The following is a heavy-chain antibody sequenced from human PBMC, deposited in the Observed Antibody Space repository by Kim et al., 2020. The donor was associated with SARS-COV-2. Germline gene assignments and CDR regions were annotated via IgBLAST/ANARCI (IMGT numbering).Heavy chain of an antibody. J-gene: IGHJ4*02. D-gene: IGHD3-22*01. CDR3: TRKRDYYDSSGYPN. Sequence: GGSLRLSCTASGFTFGDYAMSWVRQAPGKGLEWVGFIRSKAYGGTTEYAASVKGRFTISRDDSKSIAYLQMNSLKTEDTAVYYCTRKRDYYDSSGYPNWGQGTLVTVSS. CDR1: GFTFGDYA. CDR2: IRSKAYGGTT. V-gene: IGHV3-49*04.